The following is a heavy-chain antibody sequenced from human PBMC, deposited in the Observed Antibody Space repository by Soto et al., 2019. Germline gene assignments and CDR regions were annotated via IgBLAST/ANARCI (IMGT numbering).Heavy chain of an antibody. D-gene: IGHD2-21*01. Sequence: GRPLRLPCAASGFTFRGYGMHWVGQSPGKGLEWVAVIWFHGSNKYYADSVKGRVTISRDKSKNTLYLQMTSLRAADTAVHYCAILFRVGPHYYYGVHVWGQGTTV. CDR1: GFTFRGYG. J-gene: IGHJ6*02. CDR2: IWFHGSNK. CDR3: AILFRVGPHYYYGVHV. V-gene: IGHV3-33*01.